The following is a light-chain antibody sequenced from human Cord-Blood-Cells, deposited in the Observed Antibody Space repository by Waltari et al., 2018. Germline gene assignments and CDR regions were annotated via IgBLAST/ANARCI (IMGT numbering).Light chain of an antibody. V-gene: IGLV2-11*01. J-gene: IGLJ3*02. CDR3: CSYAGSYTWV. Sequence: QSALTQPRAVSGSPGQSVTISFTGTSSDVGGYNYVSWYQQHPGKAPKLMIYDVSKRTSWVPDRFSGSKSGTTASLTMSGLQAEDEADYYCCSYAGSYTWVFRGGTQLTVL. CDR2: DVS. CDR1: SSDVGGYNY.